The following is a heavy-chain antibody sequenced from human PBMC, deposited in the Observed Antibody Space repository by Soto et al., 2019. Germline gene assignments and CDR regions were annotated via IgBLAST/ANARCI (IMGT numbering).Heavy chain of an antibody. D-gene: IGHD6-6*01. CDR1: GDSVSINSAA. CDR2: TYYRSKWYN. J-gene: IGHJ6*02. Sequence: SQTLSLTCAISGDSVSINSAAWNLIRQSPSRGLEWLGRTYYRSKWYNDYAVSVKSRITINPDTSKNQFSLQLNSVTPEDTAVYYCARGYSSLYYGMDVWGQGTTVPVSS. V-gene: IGHV6-1*01. CDR3: ARGYSSLYYGMDV.